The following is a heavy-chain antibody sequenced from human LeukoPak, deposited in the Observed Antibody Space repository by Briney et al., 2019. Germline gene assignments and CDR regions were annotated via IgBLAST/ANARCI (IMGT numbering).Heavy chain of an antibody. Sequence: ASVKVSCKASGSTFTSYYMHSVRQAPGQRLEWMGIINPSGGSTSYAQKCQGRVPIPRDTSTSTVYMELSSLRSEDTAVYYCARDRLIAVADAFDYWGQETLVTVSS. J-gene: IGHJ4*01. CDR1: GSTFTSYY. D-gene: IGHD6-19*01. CDR2: INPSGGST. V-gene: IGHV1-46*01. CDR3: ARDRLIAVADAFDY.